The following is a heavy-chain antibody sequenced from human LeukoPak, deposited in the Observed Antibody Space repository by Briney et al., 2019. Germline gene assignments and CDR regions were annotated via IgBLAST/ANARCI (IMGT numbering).Heavy chain of an antibody. CDR2: ISSDGSST. CDR1: GFTFRNHW. D-gene: IGHD6-6*01. V-gene: IGHV3-74*03. CDR3: ARDQRVTGRPDIDY. Sequence: GGSLRLSCAASGFTFRNHWMHWFRQTPGKGLVWASRISSDGSSTTYADSVKGRFTISRDNAKNTLYLQMNNLRAEDTAMYYCARDQRVTGRPDIDYWGQGTLVIVSS. J-gene: IGHJ4*02.